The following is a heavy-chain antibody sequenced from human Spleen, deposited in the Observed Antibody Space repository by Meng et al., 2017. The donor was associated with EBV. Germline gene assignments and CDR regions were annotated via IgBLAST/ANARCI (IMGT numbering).Heavy chain of an antibody. CDR3: ARGLGAPNYYYDSSALNH. J-gene: IGHJ4*02. CDR1: GGSFSDYY. Sequence: VEFQQRGAGLLQPSETLSLTCAVYGGSFSDYYWSWIRQSPGKGLEWIVDMKQSGSTNYNPSLVSRVTMSIDTSKNQFSLKLNSVTAADTAVYYCARGLGAPNYYYDSSALNHWGQGTLVTVSS. V-gene: IGHV4-34*02. D-gene: IGHD3-22*01. CDR2: MKQSGST.